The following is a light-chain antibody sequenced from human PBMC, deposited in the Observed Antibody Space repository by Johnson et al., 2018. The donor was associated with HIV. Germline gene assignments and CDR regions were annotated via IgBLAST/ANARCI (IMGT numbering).Light chain of an antibody. CDR2: ENN. CDR1: SSSIGSNY. V-gene: IGLV1-51*02. Sequence: QSILTQPPSVSAAPGQKVSISCSGNSSSIGSNYVSWYQQLPGAAPKLLIFENNKRPSGIPDRFSGSKSGTPATLGITGLQTGDEADYYCGTWDSSLSAGYVFGTGTKVTVL. CDR3: GTWDSSLSAGYV. J-gene: IGLJ1*01.